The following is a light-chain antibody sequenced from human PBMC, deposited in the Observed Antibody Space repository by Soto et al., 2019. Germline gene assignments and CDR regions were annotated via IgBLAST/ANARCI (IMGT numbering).Light chain of an antibody. CDR2: DAY. Sequence: DIQMTQSPSTLSASVGDRVTITCRASQSISSWLAWYQQKPGKAPKLLIYDAYSLESGVPSRFSGSGSATEFTLTISSLQPDDFATYYCQQYNNYWTFGQGTKVDIK. J-gene: IGKJ1*01. V-gene: IGKV1-5*01. CDR1: QSISSW. CDR3: QQYNNYWT.